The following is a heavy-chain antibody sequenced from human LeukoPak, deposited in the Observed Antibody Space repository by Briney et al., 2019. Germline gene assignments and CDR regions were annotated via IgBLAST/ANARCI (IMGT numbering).Heavy chain of an antibody. V-gene: IGHV3-7*01. Sequence: GGSLRFSCAASGFFFSNYWMTWVRQAPGTGLEFVANINPSGTATYYADPVKGRFTISRDNAKNLVYLQMNSLRADDTAVYHCGRFGYVAGVDLWGQGTLVAVSS. CDR3: GRFGYVAGVDL. J-gene: IGHJ4*02. CDR1: GFFFSNYW. D-gene: IGHD6-19*01. CDR2: INPSGTAT.